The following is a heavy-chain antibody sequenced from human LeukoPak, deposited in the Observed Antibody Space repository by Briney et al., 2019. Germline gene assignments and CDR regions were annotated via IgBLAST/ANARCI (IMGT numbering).Heavy chain of an antibody. D-gene: IGHD6-19*01. CDR3: AKPPHPAVAGSFYYFYGMDV. V-gene: IGHV3-23*01. J-gene: IGHJ6*02. CDR1: GFTFSNYA. Sequence: GGSLRLSCVASGFTFSNYAMSWVRQAPEKGLDWVSVISGSAHKIRYADSVKGRFTISRDNSENTVYLQMNSLRAEDTAVYYCAKPPHPAVAGSFYYFYGMDVWGQGTTVTVSS. CDR2: ISGSAHKI.